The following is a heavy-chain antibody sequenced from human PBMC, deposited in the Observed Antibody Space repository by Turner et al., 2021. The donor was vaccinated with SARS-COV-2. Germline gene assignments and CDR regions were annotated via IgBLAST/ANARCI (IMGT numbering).Heavy chain of an antibody. CDR3: GGGGWHFDWDYYGLDV. V-gene: IGHV1-46*01. Sequence: QMQLEQSGAEVENPGASVKVSCKASGNTFIRNYVHWVRQAPGQGVEWMGIMNPSAGNTGYAQKFQDRGTMTSDTSTSRVYMVLMSRTSEDKTTYYCGGGGWHFDWDYYGLDVWGQGTTVTVSS. CDR1: GNTFIRNY. CDR2: MNPSAGNT. J-gene: IGHJ6*02. D-gene: IGHD2-15*01.